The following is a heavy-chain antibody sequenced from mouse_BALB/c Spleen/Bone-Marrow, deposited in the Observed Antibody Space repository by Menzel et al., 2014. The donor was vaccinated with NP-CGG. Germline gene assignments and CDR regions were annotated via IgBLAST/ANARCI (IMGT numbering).Heavy chain of an antibody. D-gene: IGHD4-1*01. V-gene: IGHV1S130*01. CDR2: IHPNSGNT. CDR1: GYTFTSSW. Sequence: QVQLQQSGSVLVRLGASVKLSRKASGYTFTSSWMHWAKQRPGQGLEWIGEIHPNSGNTNYNEKFKGKATLTVDTSSSTAYVDLSSLTSEDSAVYYCARSGFDYWGQGTTLTVSS. CDR3: ARSGFDY. J-gene: IGHJ2*01.